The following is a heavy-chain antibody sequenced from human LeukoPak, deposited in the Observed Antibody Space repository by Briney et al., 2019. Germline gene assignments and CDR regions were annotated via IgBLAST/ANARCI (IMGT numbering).Heavy chain of an antibody. V-gene: IGHV3-23*01. D-gene: IGHD1-26*01. CDR3: AGELVGATQFDY. J-gene: IGHJ4*02. CDR2: ISGSGGST. Sequence: GGSLRLSCAAPGFTFSSYAMSWVRQAPGKGLEWVSAISGSGGSTYYADSVKGRFTISRDNSKNTLYLQMNSLRAEDTAVYYCAGELVGATQFDYWGQGTLVTVSS. CDR1: GFTFSSYA.